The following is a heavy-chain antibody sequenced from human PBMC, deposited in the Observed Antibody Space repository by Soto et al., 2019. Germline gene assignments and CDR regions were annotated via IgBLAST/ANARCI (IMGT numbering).Heavy chain of an antibody. Sequence: GGSLRLSCAASGFTFTNYAMSWVRLAPVKGLEWVSAISGSGYSTYYADSVKGRFTIFRDISKNTLYLQMINLRAEDTAIYYCVKSNRTLTTFMDCCVQGAQVTVS. CDR3: VKSNRTLTTFMDC. CDR2: ISGSGYST. D-gene: IGHD4-17*01. CDR1: GFTFTNYA. V-gene: IGHV3-23*01. J-gene: IGHJ4*02.